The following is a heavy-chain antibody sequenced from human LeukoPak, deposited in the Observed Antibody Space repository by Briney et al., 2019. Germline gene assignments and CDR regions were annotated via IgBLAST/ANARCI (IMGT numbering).Heavy chain of an antibody. CDR2: ISSSGSTT. Sequence: GGSLRLSCAASGFTFSDYHMSWIRQAPGKGLEWVSYISSSGSTTDYADSVKGRFTISRDNAKNSLYLQMNSLRAEDTAVYYCARDRTSTVWYFDLWGQGTLVTVSS. CDR3: ARDRTSTVWYFDL. J-gene: IGHJ2*01. D-gene: IGHD4-17*01. CDR1: GFTFSDYH. V-gene: IGHV3-11*01.